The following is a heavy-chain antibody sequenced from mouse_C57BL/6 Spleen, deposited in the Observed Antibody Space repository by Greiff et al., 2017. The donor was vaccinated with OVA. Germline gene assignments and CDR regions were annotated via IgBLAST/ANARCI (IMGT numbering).Heavy chain of an antibody. D-gene: IGHD3-1*01. CDR3: ARDEGAYWYFDV. CDR1: GFTFSDYY. J-gene: IGHJ1*03. V-gene: IGHV5-16*01. CDR2: INYDGSST. Sequence: EVQLQESEGGLVQPGSSMKLSCTASGFTFSDYYMAWVRQVPEKGLEWVANINYDGSSTYYLDSLKSRFIISRDNAKNILYLQMSSLKSEDTATYYCARDEGAYWYFDVWGTGTTVTVSS.